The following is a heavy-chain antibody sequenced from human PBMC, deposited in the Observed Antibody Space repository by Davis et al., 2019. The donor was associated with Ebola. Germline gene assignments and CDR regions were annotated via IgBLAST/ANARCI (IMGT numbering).Heavy chain of an antibody. V-gene: IGHV4-4*02. Sequence: MPSETLSLTCALPGGPISSSNWWSWVRQPPGKGLEWLGEIYHSGSTNYNPSLKSRVTISVDKSKNQFSLKLSSVTAADTAVYYCARDRRYYYDSSGYYQSRSLDYWGQGTLVTVSS. CDR1: GGPISSSNW. D-gene: IGHD3-22*01. J-gene: IGHJ4*02. CDR2: IYHSGST. CDR3: ARDRRYYYDSSGYYQSRSLDY.